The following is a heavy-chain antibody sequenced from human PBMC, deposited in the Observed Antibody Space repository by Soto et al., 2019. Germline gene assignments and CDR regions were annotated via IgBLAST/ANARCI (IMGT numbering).Heavy chain of an antibody. Sequence: PSQTLSLTCVISGDSVSSNSAAWNWIRQSPSRGLEWLGRTYYRSKWYNDYAVSVKSRITINPDTSKNQFSLQLNSVTPEDTAVYYCARGPWQVAVTGTTRGNWFDPWGKRTLVTVSS. CDR2: TYYRSKWYN. D-gene: IGHD1-20*01. CDR3: ARGPWQVAVTGTTRGNWFDP. J-gene: IGHJ5*02. CDR1: GDSVSSNSAA. V-gene: IGHV6-1*01.